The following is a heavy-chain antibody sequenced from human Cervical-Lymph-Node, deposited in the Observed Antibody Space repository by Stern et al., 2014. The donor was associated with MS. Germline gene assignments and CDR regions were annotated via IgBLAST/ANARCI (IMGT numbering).Heavy chain of an antibody. CDR1: GYTLSEIS. V-gene: IGHV1-24*01. J-gene: IGHJ6*02. D-gene: IGHD2-21*02. CDR3: ATHRGRVTYYYGMDV. CDR2: FDPEHGET. Sequence: QVQLMQSGAEVKKPGASVKVSCKVSGYTLSEISMHWVRQAHGQGLEWLGGFDPEHGETRYAQKFQGRVTMAEDRSTDTAYMELSSLRSEDTAVYYCATHRGRVTYYYGMDVWGQGTTVTVSS.